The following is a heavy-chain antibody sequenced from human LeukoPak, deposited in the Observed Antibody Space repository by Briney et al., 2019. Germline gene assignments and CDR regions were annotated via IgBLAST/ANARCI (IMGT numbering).Heavy chain of an antibody. D-gene: IGHD3-22*01. J-gene: IGHJ4*02. CDR1: GGTFSSYV. CDR2: IIPIFGTA. V-gene: IGHV1-69*06. Sequence: GASVKVSCKASGGTFSSYVINWVRQAPGQGLEWMGGIIPIFGTANYAQKFQGRVTITADKSTSTAYMELSSLRSEDTAVYYCARARYYYDSSGYYYDYFDYWGQGTLVTVSS. CDR3: ARARYYYDSSGYYYDYFDY.